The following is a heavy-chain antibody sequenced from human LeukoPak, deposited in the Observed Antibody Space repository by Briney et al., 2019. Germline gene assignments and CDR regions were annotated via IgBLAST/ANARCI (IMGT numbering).Heavy chain of an antibody. Sequence: ASVKVSCKASGYTLTSYAMHWVRQAPGQRLEWMGWINAGNGNTKYSQKFQGRVTITRDTSASTAYMELSSLRSEDTAVYYCARDGWDGSGYFDYWGQGTLVTVSS. CDR1: GYTLTSYA. CDR2: INAGNGNT. CDR3: ARDGWDGSGYFDY. D-gene: IGHD3-10*01. V-gene: IGHV1-3*01. J-gene: IGHJ4*02.